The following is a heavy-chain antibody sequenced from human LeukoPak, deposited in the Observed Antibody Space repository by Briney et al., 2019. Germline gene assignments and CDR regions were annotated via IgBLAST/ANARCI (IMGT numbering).Heavy chain of an antibody. J-gene: IGHJ4*02. Sequence: TGGSLRLSCAASGFTFSSYAMHWVRQAPGKGLEWVAVISYDGSNKYYADSVKGRFTISRDNSKNTLYLQMNSLRAEDTAVYYCAKEGQWGAGSFDYWGQGTLVTVSS. D-gene: IGHD6-19*01. CDR2: ISYDGSNK. CDR1: GFTFSSYA. CDR3: AKEGQWGAGSFDY. V-gene: IGHV3-30*04.